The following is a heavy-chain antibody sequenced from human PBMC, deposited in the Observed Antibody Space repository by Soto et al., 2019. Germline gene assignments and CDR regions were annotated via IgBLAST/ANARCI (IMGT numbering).Heavy chain of an antibody. Sequence: SVKVSCKASGGTFSSYAISWVRQAPGQGLEWMGGIIPIFGTANYAQKFQGRVTITADESTSTAYMELSSLRSEDTAVYYCARGGRGFISTSCYINYYYYYGMDVWGQGTTVTVSS. CDR2: IIPIFGTA. CDR1: GGTFSSYA. CDR3: ARGGRGFISTSCYINYYYYYGMDV. V-gene: IGHV1-69*13. J-gene: IGHJ6*02. D-gene: IGHD2-2*01.